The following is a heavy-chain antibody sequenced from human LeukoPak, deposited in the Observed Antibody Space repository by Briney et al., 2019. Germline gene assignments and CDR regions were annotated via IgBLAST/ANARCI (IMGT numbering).Heavy chain of an antibody. D-gene: IGHD3-10*01. CDR1: GFTVSSNY. CDR2: IYSGGST. V-gene: IGHV3-53*01. CDR3: AKDRAPTTGSSDY. Sequence: GGSLRLSCAASGFTVSSNYMSWVRQAPGKGLEGVSVIYSGGSTYYADSVKGRFTISRDNSKNTLYLQMNSLRAEDTAVYYCAKDRAPTTGSSDYWGQGTLVTVSS. J-gene: IGHJ4*02.